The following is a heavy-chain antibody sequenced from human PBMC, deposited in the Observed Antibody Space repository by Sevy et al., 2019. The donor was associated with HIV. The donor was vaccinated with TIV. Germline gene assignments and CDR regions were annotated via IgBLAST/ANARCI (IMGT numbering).Heavy chain of an antibody. CDR1: GFTFSSYA. D-gene: IGHD5-18*01. V-gene: IGHV3-23*01. J-gene: IGHJ4*02. CDR3: AKDMKGYSYGYYFDY. CDR2: ISGSGGSK. Sequence: GGSLRLSCAASGFTFSSYAMSWVRQAPGKGLEWVSAISGSGGSKYYADSVKGRFTISRDNSKNTLYLQMNSLRAEDTAVYYCAKDMKGYSYGYYFDYWGQGTLVTVSS.